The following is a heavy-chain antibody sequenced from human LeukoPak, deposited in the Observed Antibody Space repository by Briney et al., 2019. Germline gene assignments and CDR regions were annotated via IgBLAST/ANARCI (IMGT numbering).Heavy chain of an antibody. V-gene: IGHV4-31*03. CDR3: ARQGMGTYYYDSSGYYYGGFDY. D-gene: IGHD3-22*01. CDR2: IYYSGST. J-gene: IGHJ4*02. Sequence: PSETLSLTCTVSGGSISSGGYYWSWIRQHPGKGLEWIGYIYYSGSTYHNPSLKSRVTISVDTSKNQLSLKLSSVTAADTAVYYCARQGMGTYYYDSSGYYYGGFDYWGQGTLVTVSS. CDR1: GGSISSGGYY.